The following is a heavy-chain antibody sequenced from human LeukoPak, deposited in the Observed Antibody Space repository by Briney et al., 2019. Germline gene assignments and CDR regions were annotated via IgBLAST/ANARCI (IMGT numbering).Heavy chain of an antibody. Sequence: ASETLSLTCTVSGGSISSYYWSWIRQPPGKGLEWIGYIYYSGSTNYNPSLKSRVTISVDTSKNQFSLKLSSVTAAVTAVYYCARSRSRDSRYSPLDYWGQGTLVTVSS. V-gene: IGHV4-59*08. D-gene: IGHD3-22*01. CDR1: GGSISSYY. CDR2: IYYSGST. CDR3: ARSRSRDSRYSPLDY. J-gene: IGHJ4*02.